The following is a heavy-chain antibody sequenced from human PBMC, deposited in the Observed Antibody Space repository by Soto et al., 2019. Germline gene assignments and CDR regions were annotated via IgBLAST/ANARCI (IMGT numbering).Heavy chain of an antibody. CDR3: ARHNYYDLDY. CDR2: IYYSGST. Sequence: SETLSLTCTVSGGSISSSSYYWVWILQPPGKGLEWIGSIYYSGSTYYNLSLKSRVTISVDTSKNQFSLKLSSVTAADTAVYYCARHNYYDLDYWGQGTLVTVSS. J-gene: IGHJ4*02. D-gene: IGHD3-22*01. V-gene: IGHV4-39*01. CDR1: GGSISSSSYY.